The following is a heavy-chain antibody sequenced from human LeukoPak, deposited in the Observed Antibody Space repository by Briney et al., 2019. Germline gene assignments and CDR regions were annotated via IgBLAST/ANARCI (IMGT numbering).Heavy chain of an antibody. D-gene: IGHD6-13*01. V-gene: IGHV3-9*01. J-gene: IGHJ6*02. CDR3: AKGDAAGYYYHFMDV. Sequence: PGGSLRLSCAASGFTFDDYGMHWVRQAPGKGLEWVSGISWNSGSIGYADSVKGRFTISRDNAKNSLYLQMNSLRAEDTALYYCAKGDAAGYYYHFMDVWGQGTTVTVSS. CDR1: GFTFDDYG. CDR2: ISWNSGSI.